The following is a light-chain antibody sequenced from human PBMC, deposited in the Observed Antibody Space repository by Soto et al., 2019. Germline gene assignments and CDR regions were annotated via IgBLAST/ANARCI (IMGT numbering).Light chain of an antibody. Sequence: QSVLTQPPSASGTPGQRVTISCSGSSSNIGGNYVYWYQQLPGTAPKLLIYRNNQRPSGVPDRFSGSKSGTSASLAISGLRSEDEADYYCAAWDDSSVVFGGGTKLTVL. J-gene: IGLJ2*01. CDR2: RNN. V-gene: IGLV1-47*01. CDR3: AAWDDSSVV. CDR1: SSNIGGNY.